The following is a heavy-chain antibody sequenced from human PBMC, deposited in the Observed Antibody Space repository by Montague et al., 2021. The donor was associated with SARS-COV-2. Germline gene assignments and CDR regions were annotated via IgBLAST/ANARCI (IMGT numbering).Heavy chain of an antibody. CDR3: AKADDYFDSGIDH. Sequence: SLRLSCAASGFTFDTFAMNWVRQAPGKGLEWVAVSCSGGCDTYYAESVKGRFIISRDNSRKTLYLQMKGLRAEDTAVYYCAKADDYFDSGIDHWGQGTLVTVSS. J-gene: IGHJ4*02. CDR2: SCSGGCDT. CDR1: GFTFDTFA. D-gene: IGHD3-9*01. V-gene: IGHV3-23*03.